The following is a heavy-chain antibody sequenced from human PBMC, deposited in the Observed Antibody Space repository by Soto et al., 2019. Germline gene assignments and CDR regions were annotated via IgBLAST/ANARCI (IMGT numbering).Heavy chain of an antibody. V-gene: IGHV4-39*07. Sequence: SETLSHTCTVSGGSISISGYYWVLIRQPPGKGLEWFAKIYYSGSTNYNPSLKSRVTISVDKSKNQFSLRLSSVTAADTAVYYCARDNYCSSTSCPSLEDYGMDVWGQGTTVTVSS. J-gene: IGHJ6*02. D-gene: IGHD2-2*01. CDR1: GGSISISGYY. CDR2: IYYSGST. CDR3: ARDNYCSSTSCPSLEDYGMDV.